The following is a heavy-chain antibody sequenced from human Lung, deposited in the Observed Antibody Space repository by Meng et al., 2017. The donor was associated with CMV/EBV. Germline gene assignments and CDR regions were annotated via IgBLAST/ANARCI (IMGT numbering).Heavy chain of an antibody. D-gene: IGHD6-19*01. V-gene: IGHV4-39*01. Sequence: LXCTVSGGSISGSSYYWGWIRQTPGKGLEWIGSIYYSGSTYYNPSLKSRVTISVDTSKNQFSLKLSSVTAADTAVYYCARPDDSSGWYMPFDYWGQGXLVTVSS. J-gene: IGHJ4*02. CDR3: ARPDDSSGWYMPFDY. CDR2: IYYSGST. CDR1: GGSISGSSYY.